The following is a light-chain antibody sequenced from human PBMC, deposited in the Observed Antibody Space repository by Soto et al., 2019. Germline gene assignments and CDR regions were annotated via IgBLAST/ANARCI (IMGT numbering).Light chain of an antibody. J-gene: IGLJ1*01. CDR1: SSDVGGYNS. V-gene: IGLV2-14*01. Sequence: QSVLTQPASVSGSPGQSITISCTGTSSDVGGYNSVSWYQQRPGKAPKLMIYEVSHRPSGVSHRFSGSKSGNTASLTISGLQAEDEADYYCSSYTSSSLSVFGTGTKVTVL. CDR3: SSYTSSSLSV. CDR2: EVS.